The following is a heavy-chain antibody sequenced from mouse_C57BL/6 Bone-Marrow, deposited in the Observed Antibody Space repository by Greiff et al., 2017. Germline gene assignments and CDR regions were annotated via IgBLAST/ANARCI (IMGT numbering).Heavy chain of an antibody. Sequence: VQLQQSGAELVKPGASVKMSCKASGYTFTSYWITWVKQRPGQGLEWIGDIYPGSGSTNYNEKFKSKATLTVDTSSSTAYMQLSSLTSEDSAVYYGAGPCYSDFWYLDVWGTGTTVTVSS. CDR1: GYTFTSYW. CDR3: AGPCYSDFWYLDV. J-gene: IGHJ1*03. V-gene: IGHV1-55*01. D-gene: IGHD2-12*01. CDR2: IYPGSGST.